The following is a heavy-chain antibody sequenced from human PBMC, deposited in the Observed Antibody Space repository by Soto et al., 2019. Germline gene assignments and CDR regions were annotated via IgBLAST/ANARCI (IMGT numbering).Heavy chain of an antibody. CDR2: ISSDGFTQ. J-gene: IGHJ4*02. CDR1: GFTFRTFA. V-gene: IGHV3-30*15. CDR3: ARAPTSRFDY. Sequence: GGSLRLSCAASGFTFRTFAMHWVRQAPGKGLEWGAVISSDGFTQYYADSVKGRFTVSRDNSKNALFLQMSGLRPEDTAVYFCARAPTSRFDYWGQGTLVTVSS.